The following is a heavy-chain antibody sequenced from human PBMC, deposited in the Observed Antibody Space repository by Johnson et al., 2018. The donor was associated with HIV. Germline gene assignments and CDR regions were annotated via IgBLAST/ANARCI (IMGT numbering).Heavy chain of an antibody. V-gene: IGHV3-30*03. Sequence: QVQLVESGGGLVKPGGSLRLSCAASGFTFSSHGMHWVRQAPGKGLEWVAVISYDGSNKYYADSVKGRFTISRDNSKNTLYLQINSLRPEDTAVYYCARDPSGADAFDIWGQGTMVTVSS. CDR2: ISYDGSNK. CDR1: GFTFSSHG. D-gene: IGHD1-14*01. J-gene: IGHJ3*02. CDR3: ARDPSGADAFDI.